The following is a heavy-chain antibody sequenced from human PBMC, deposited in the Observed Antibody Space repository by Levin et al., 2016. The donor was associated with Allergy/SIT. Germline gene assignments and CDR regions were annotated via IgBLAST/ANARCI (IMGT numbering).Heavy chain of an antibody. J-gene: IGHJ5*02. CDR2: INPNSGGT. D-gene: IGHD1-26*01. Sequence: ASVKVSCKASGYTFTGYYMHWVRQAPGQGLEWMGWINPNSGGTNYAQKFQGRVTMTRDTSISTAYMELSRLRSDDTAVYYCARDLGVRVGANNWFDPWGQGTLVTVSS. V-gene: IGHV1-2*02. CDR1: GYTFTGYY. CDR3: ARDLGVRVGANNWFDP.